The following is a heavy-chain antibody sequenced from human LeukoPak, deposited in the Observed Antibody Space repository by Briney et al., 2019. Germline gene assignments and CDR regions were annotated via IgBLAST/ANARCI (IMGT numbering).Heavy chain of an antibody. D-gene: IGHD3-22*01. CDR1: GFTISGYD. Sequence: SETLRLTCAASGFTISGYDWSWIRQLAGKGLDWIGRIYTSGSTNYNTSIKGRVTISVDKSKNQFSLKLSSVTAADTAVYYCAREGYYYDSSGYSDWGQGTLVTVSS. CDR3: AREGYYYDSSGYSD. J-gene: IGHJ4*02. CDR2: IYTSGST. V-gene: IGHV4-4*07.